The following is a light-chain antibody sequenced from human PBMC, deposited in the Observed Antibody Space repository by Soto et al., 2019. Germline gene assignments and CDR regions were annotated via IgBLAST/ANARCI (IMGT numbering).Light chain of an antibody. V-gene: IGKV1-12*02. CDR1: HDVRSW. J-gene: IGKJ1*01. CDR3: QQANGDPWT. CDR2: GAS. Sequence: DIQMTQSPSSVSASVGDRVTISCRASHDVRSWLAWYQQKPGKAPNLLIYGASTLQSGVPSRFSGSGSGTDFTLTFSSLQPEDFATYYCQQANGDPWTFGQGTKAEIK.